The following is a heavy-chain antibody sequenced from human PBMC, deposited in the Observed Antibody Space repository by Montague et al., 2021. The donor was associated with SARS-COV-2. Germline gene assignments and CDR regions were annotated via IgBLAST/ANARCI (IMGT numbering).Heavy chain of an antibody. D-gene: IGHD1/OR15-1a*01. CDR2: IYSGGST. V-gene: IGHV3-53*01. J-gene: IGHJ4*02. Sequence: SLRLSCAASGFTVSSNYMSWVRQAPGKGLEWVSVIYSGGSTYYADSVKGRFTISRDNSKNTLYLQMNGLTAEDTAVYYCSRDRGGNNYFDYWGQGTLVTVSS. CDR1: GFTVSSNY. CDR3: SRDRGGNNYFDY.